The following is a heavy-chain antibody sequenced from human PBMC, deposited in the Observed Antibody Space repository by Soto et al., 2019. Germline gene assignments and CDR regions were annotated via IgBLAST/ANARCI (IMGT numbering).Heavy chain of an antibody. CDR3: ARRTVNIRTFYSGLRTHCFDY. CDR1: GDSMSSSDYY. V-gene: IGHV4-39*01. D-gene: IGHD6-19*01. J-gene: IGHJ4*02. CDR2: IYYSGST. Sequence: SETLSLTCAVSGDSMSSSDYYWGWIRQPPGKGLEWIGSIYYSGSTYYNPSLQSRVAISVDTSKNQFSLKLKSVTAADTAIYYCARRTVNIRTFYSGLRTHCFDYWGQGAPVTVSS.